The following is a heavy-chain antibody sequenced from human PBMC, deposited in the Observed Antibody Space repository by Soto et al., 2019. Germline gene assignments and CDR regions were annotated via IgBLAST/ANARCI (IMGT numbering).Heavy chain of an antibody. V-gene: IGHV3-48*01. Sequence: GGSLRLSCAASGFTFSSYSMNWVRQAPGKGLEWVSYISSSSSTIYYADSVKGRFTISRDNAKNSLYLQMNNLRAEDTAVYYCARVGSKGNYLYYYYYMDVWGKGTTVTVSS. CDR2: ISSSSSTI. J-gene: IGHJ6*03. CDR1: GFTFSSYS. CDR3: ARVGSKGNYLYYYYYMDV. D-gene: IGHD4-4*01.